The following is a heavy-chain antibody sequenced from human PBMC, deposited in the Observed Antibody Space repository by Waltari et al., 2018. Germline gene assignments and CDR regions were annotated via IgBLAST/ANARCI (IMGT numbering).Heavy chain of an antibody. CDR2: IRQDGGEE. CDR1: GVTFSTAC. V-gene: IGHV3-7*01. D-gene: IGHD7-27*01. Sequence: EVQWVESGGDLVGPGGSLRLSCEAAGVTFSTACMSWVRQAPGKGLEWVADIRQDGGEERYLASVRGRFIISRDNAKNSVFLQMDSLRAEDTALYYCAKDNWGLPGGIDGFDVWGQGTMVTVSS. J-gene: IGHJ3*01. CDR3: AKDNWGLPGGIDGFDV.